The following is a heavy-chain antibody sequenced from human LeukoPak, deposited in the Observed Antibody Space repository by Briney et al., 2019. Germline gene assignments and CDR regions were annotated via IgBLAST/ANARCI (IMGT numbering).Heavy chain of an antibody. D-gene: IGHD5-24*01. CDR1: GFTFSSYA. J-gene: IGHJ5*02. CDR3: ARGRWLQLPWFDP. V-gene: IGHV3-64*01. CDR2: ISSNGGST. Sequence: GGSLRLSCAASGFTFSSYAMHWVRQAPGKGLEYVSAISSNGGSTYYANSVKGRFTISRDNSKNTLYLQIGSLRAEDMAVYYCARGRWLQLPWFDPWGQGTLVTVSS.